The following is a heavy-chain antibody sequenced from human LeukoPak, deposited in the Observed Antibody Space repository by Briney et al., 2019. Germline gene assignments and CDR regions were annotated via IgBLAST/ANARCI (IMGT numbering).Heavy chain of an antibody. CDR1: GFTFSSYA. CDR3: AKDPGIVGATDYFDY. D-gene: IGHD1-26*01. CDR2: ISGSGGST. J-gene: IGHJ4*02. V-gene: IGHV3-23*01. Sequence: PGGSLRLFCAASGFTFSSYAMSWVRQAPGKGLEWVSAISGSGGSTYYADSVKGRFTISRDNSKNTLYLQMNSLRAEDTAVYYCAKDPGIVGATDYFDYWGQGTLVTVSS.